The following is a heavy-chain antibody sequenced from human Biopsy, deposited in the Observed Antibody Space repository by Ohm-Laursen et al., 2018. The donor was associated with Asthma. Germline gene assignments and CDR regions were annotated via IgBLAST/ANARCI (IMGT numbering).Heavy chain of an antibody. CDR1: GFMFRSFG. CDR2: ISYDGNHK. V-gene: IGHV3-30*18. J-gene: IGHJ4*02. CDR3: AKRRGHSGHDNDY. Sequence: SLRLSCSATGFMFRSFGMHWVRQAPGKGLEWVAVISYDGNHKFYEDSVKGRFTISRDNSKNTLYLQMNSLRTEDTAVYYCAKRRGHSGHDNDYWGQGTLVIVSS. D-gene: IGHD5-12*01.